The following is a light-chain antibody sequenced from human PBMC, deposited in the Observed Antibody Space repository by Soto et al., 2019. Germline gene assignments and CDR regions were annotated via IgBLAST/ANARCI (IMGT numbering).Light chain of an antibody. Sequence: QSVLTQPASVSGSPGQSITISCTGTNSDIGGYDYVSWYQHHPGKAPKLLIYGVTNRPSGVSDRFSGSKSGNTASLTISGLQAEDEADYYCTSYTSITIVVFGGGTKLTV. J-gene: IGLJ2*01. V-gene: IGLV2-14*01. CDR2: GVT. CDR1: NSDIGGYDY. CDR3: TSYTSITIVV.